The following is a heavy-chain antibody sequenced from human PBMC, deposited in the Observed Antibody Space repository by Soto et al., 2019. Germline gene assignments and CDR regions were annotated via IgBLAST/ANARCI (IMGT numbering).Heavy chain of an antibody. D-gene: IGHD6-13*01. CDR2: ISGSGDST. V-gene: IGHV3-23*01. CDR1: GFTFSSYA. Sequence: GGSLRFSCAASGFTFSSYAMNWVRQAPGKGLEWVSVISGSGDSTYYADSVEGRFTISRDNSKNTLYLQMNSLRAEDTAVYYCARRGPGTYFDYWGQGTLVTVSS. CDR3: ARRGPGTYFDY. J-gene: IGHJ4*02.